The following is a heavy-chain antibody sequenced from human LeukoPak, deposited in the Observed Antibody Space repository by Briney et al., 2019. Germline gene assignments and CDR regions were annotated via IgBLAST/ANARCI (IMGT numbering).Heavy chain of an antibody. Sequence: SETLSLTCTVSGGSINSHSYYWGWIRQPPGKGLEWIGSVYYDGTSYSNPSLTSRVAVFVDTSRDEFSLDLSFVTAADTAVYYCVRHMSTNTGYFDSCGQGTLVSVSS. CDR3: VRHMSTNTGYFDS. CDR2: VYYDGTS. V-gene: IGHV4-39*01. J-gene: IGHJ4*02. CDR1: GGSINSHSYY. D-gene: IGHD5-24*01.